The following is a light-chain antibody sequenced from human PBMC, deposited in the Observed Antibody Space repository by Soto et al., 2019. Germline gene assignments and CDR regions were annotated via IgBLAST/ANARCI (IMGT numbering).Light chain of an antibody. J-gene: IGLJ3*02. CDR3: SSYTSSSTPWV. V-gene: IGLV2-14*01. CDR2: DAS. CDR1: SSDVGGYNY. Sequence: QSVLTQPASVSGSPGQSITISCTGTSSDVGGYNYVSWYQQHPGKAPKLMIYDASNRPSGVSNRFSGSKSGNTASLTISGLQAEDEADYYCSSYTSSSTPWVFGGGTKVTVL.